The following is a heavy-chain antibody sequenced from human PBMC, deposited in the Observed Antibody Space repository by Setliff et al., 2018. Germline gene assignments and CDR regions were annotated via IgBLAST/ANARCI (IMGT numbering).Heavy chain of an antibody. V-gene: IGHV4-39*01. CDR3: ARHLLVQGTYHFDY. D-gene: IGHD3-10*01. Sequence: SDTLSLTCSVSGGSISSGSYYWGWIRQSPGKGLEWIGSMYYSGSTYYNPSLKGRVTLSVDTTKNQFSLKLTSMTAADTAVYFCARHLLVQGTYHFDYWGQGSPVTVSS. CDR1: GGSISSGSYY. CDR2: MYYSGST. J-gene: IGHJ4*02.